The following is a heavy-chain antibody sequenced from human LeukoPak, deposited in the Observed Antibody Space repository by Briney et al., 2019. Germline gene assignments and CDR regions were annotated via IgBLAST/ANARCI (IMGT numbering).Heavy chain of an antibody. CDR2: INHRGST. D-gene: IGHD1-7*01. CDR1: GGSISSSSYY. Sequence: KSSETLSLTCTVSGGSISSSSYYWSWIRQPPGKGLEWIGEINHRGSTNYNPSLKSRVTVSVDTSKNQFSLKLSSVTAADTAVYYCARQNYGAATIKYWGQGTLVTVSS. CDR3: ARQNYGAATIKY. J-gene: IGHJ4*02. V-gene: IGHV4-39*01.